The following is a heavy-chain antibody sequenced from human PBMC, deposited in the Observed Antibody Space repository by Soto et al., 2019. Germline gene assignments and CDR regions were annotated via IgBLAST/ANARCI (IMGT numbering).Heavy chain of an antibody. CDR2: INHSGST. CDR1: GGSFSGYY. V-gene: IGHV4-34*01. J-gene: IGHJ4*02. Sequence: SETLSLTCAVYGGSFSGYYWSWIRQPPGKGLEWIGEINHSGSTNYNPSLKSRVTISVDTSKNQFSLKLSSVTAADTAVYYCASTPSFYWGQGTLVTVSS. CDR3: ASTPSFY. D-gene: IGHD7-27*01.